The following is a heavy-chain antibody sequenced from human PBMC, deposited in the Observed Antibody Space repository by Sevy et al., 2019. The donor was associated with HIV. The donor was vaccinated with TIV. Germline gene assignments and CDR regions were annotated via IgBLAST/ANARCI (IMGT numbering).Heavy chain of an antibody. CDR3: ARDWEYSSSHPFDN. Sequence: GGSLRLSCAASGFTVSNYNMNWVRQAPGKGLEWVSSISSSSTDIYYADSVKGRFTISRDNAKNSLYLQMNSLRAEDTAVYYCARDWEYSSSHPFDNWGQGTLVTVSS. CDR2: ISSSSTDI. V-gene: IGHV3-21*01. J-gene: IGHJ4*02. D-gene: IGHD6-6*01. CDR1: GFTVSNYN.